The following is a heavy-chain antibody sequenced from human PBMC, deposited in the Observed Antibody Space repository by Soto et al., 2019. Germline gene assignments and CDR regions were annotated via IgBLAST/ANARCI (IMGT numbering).Heavy chain of an antibody. CDR2: ISGSGGST. J-gene: IGHJ4*02. CDR3: AKTDPDYDYESYYFDY. V-gene: IGHV3-23*01. CDR1: GFTFSSYA. Sequence: GGSLRLSCAASGFTFSSYAMSWVRQAPGKGLEWVSAISGSGGSTYYADSVKGRFTISRDNSKNTLYLQMNSLRAEDTAVYYCAKTDPDYDYESYYFDYWGQGTLVTVSS. D-gene: IGHD5-12*01.